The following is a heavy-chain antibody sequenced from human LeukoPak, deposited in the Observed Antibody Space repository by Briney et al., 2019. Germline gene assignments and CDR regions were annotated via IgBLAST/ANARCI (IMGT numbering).Heavy chain of an antibody. V-gene: IGHV3-53*01. CDR2: IYSDGST. D-gene: IGHD4-23*01. Sequence: GGSLRLSCAAPGFTVSSSYMSWVRQAPGKGLEWVSVIYSDGSTYYADSVKGRFTISRDNSNNTMYLQMNSLRVEDTAVYYRGVNSDYWGQGALVTVSS. CDR3: GVNSDY. CDR1: GFTVSSSY. J-gene: IGHJ4*02.